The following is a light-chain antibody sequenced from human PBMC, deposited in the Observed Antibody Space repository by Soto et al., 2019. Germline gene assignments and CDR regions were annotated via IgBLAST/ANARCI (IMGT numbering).Light chain of an antibody. J-gene: IGKJ4*01. CDR3: MQVLQTPT. CDR2: LAS. CDR1: QSLLHSDGYNY. V-gene: IGKV2-28*01. Sequence: EIVMTQAPLSLPVTPGEPASISCRSSQSLLHSDGYNYLAWYLQKPGHSPQLLIYLASNRAPGVPDRFSGSGSGTDFTLRISRVEAEDVGVYYCMQVLQTPTFGGGTKVDIK.